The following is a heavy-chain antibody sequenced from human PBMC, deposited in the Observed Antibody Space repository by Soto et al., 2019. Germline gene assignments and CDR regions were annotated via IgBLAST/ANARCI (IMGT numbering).Heavy chain of an antibody. D-gene: IGHD6-19*01. Sequence: GGSLRLSCAASGFTFSSYGMHWVRQAPGKGLEWVAVISYDGSNKYYADSVKGRFTISRDNSKNTLYLQMNSLRAEDTAVYYCAKVEGYSSGWYWGPVDYWGQGTLVTVS. CDR3: AKVEGYSSGWYWGPVDY. CDR2: ISYDGSNK. V-gene: IGHV3-30*18. J-gene: IGHJ4*02. CDR1: GFTFSSYG.